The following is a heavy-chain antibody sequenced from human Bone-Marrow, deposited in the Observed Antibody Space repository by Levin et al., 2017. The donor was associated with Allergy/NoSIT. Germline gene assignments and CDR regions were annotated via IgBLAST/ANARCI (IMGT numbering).Heavy chain of an antibody. CDR3: ALTFIHGYKTYYYYGMDV. D-gene: IGHD5-24*01. V-gene: IGHV3-33*01. Sequence: GGSLRLSCAASGFTFSSYGMHWVRQAPGKGLEWVAVIWYDGSNKYYADTVKGRFTISRDNSKNTLYLQMNSLRAEDTAVYYCALTFIHGYKTYYYYGMDVWGQGTTVTVSS. CDR2: IWYDGSNK. J-gene: IGHJ6*02. CDR1: GFTFSSYG.